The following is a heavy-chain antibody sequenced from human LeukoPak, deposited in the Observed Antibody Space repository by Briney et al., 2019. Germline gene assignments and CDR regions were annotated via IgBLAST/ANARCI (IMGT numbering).Heavy chain of an antibody. CDR2: IWYDGSNK. D-gene: IGHD6-25*01. CDR1: GFTFSSYG. J-gene: IGHJ6*02. V-gene: IGHV3-33*01. CDR3: ARDQGSGSDGMDV. Sequence: PGRSLRLSCAASGFTFSSYGMHWVRQAPGKGLEWVAVIWYDGSNKYYADSVKGRFTISRDNSKNTLYLQMNSLRAEDTAVYYCARDQGSGSDGMDVWGQGTTVTVSS.